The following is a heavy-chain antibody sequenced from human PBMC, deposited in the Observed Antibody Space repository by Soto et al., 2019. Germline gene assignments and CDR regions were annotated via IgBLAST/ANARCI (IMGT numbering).Heavy chain of an antibody. D-gene: IGHD3-16*01. Sequence: PSETLSLTCAVYGGFLSESYWTWIRPPPGKGLEWIGEINHVGGTNYNPSLKSRVTMSVDTSQDQFSLRLISVTAADTAMYFCVRIRYQLPSSVLWLDHWGQGTPVTVSS. V-gene: IGHV4-34*01. CDR3: VRIRYQLPSSVLWLDH. J-gene: IGHJ5*02. CDR2: INHVGGT. CDR1: GGFLSESY.